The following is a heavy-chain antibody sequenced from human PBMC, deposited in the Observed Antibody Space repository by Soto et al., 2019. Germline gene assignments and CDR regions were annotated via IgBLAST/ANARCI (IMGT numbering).Heavy chain of an antibody. V-gene: IGHV5-51*01. J-gene: IGHJ3*02. Sequence: PGESLKISCKGSGYSFTSYWIGWVRQMPGKGLEWMGIIYPGDSDTRYSPSFQGQVTISADKSISTAYLQWSSLKASDTAMYYCARPYYDSSGYRDAFDIWGQGTIVTVS. CDR2: IYPGDSDT. CDR1: GYSFTSYW. CDR3: ARPYYDSSGYRDAFDI. D-gene: IGHD3-22*01.